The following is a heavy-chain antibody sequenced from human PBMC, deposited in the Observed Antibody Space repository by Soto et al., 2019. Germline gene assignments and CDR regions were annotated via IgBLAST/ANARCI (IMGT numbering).Heavy chain of an antibody. CDR3: ARPLGPGGGGYMDV. CDR1: GGSISSSSYY. Sequence: QLQLQESGPGLVKPSETLSLTCTVSGGSISSSSYYWGWIRQPPGKGLEWIGSIYYSGSTYYNPSHKGRVTLSLYTSKNQFSLKLSSVTAGGKAVYYCARPLGPGGGGYMDVWGQGTTVTVSS. V-gene: IGHV4-39*01. J-gene: IGHJ6*02. CDR2: IYYSGST. D-gene: IGHD3-10*01.